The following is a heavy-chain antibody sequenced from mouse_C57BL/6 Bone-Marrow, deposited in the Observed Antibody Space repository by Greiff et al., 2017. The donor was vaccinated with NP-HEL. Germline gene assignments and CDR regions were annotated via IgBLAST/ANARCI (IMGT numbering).Heavy chain of an antibody. J-gene: IGHJ4*01. D-gene: IGHD2-1*01. V-gene: IGHV1-69*01. CDR2: IDPSDSYT. CDR1: GYTFTSYW. Sequence: QVQLQQPGAELVMPGASVKLSCKASGYTFTSYWMHWVKQRPGQGLEWIGEIDPSDSYTNYNQKFKGKSTLTVDKSSSTAYMQLSSLTSEDSAVYYCAREVYYGNYFYAMDYGGQGTSVTVSS. CDR3: AREVYYGNYFYAMDY.